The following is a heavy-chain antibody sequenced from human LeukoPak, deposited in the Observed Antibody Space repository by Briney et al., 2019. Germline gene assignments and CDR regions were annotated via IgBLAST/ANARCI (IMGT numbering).Heavy chain of an antibody. J-gene: IGHJ6*04. CDR2: ISAYNGNT. CDR3: ARVPRYCSSTSCPSGDYYGMDV. CDR1: GYTFTSYG. D-gene: IGHD2-2*01. Sequence: GASVKVSCKAPGYTFTSYGISWVRQAPGQGLEWMGWISAYNGNTNYAQKLQGRVTMTTDTSTSTAYMELRSLRSDDTAVYYCARVPRYCSSTSCPSGDYYGMDVWGKGTTVTVSS. V-gene: IGHV1-18*04.